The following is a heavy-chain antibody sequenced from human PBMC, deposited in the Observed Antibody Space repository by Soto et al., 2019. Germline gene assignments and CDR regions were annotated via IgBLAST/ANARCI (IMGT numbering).Heavy chain of an antibody. CDR2: FSGSGNSP. V-gene: IGHV3-23*01. Sequence: EVQLLESGGGLVQPGGSLRLSCAASGFTFSSYAMSWVRQAPGKGLEWVSVFSGSGNSPHYADSVKGRFTISRDNSKNTLLLQMNSLRAEDTAVYYCAKELVAVAGTGCHYWGQGTLVTVSS. CDR3: AKELVAVAGTGCHY. CDR1: GFTFSSYA. J-gene: IGHJ4*02. D-gene: IGHD6-19*01.